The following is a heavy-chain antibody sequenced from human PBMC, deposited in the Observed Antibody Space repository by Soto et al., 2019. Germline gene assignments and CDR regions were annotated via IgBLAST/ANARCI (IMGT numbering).Heavy chain of an antibody. V-gene: IGHV3-23*01. CDR2: VSGTSGNT. CDR1: GFTFKIYA. Sequence: GGSLRLSCEASGFTFKIYAIIWVRQAPGKGLEWVSAVSGTSGNTYYADSVRGRFTISRDNSKDTVYLQMNNLRAEDTAIYYCAKSVVVVRGGYYMDVWGKGTTVTVSS. CDR3: AKSVVVVRGGYYMDV. J-gene: IGHJ6*03. D-gene: IGHD2-15*01.